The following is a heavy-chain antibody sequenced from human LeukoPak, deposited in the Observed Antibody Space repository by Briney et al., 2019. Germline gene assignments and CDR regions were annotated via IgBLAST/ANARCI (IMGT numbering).Heavy chain of an antibody. D-gene: IGHD6-6*01. Sequence: GGSLSLSCAASGFTVSSNYMSWVRQAPGKGLEWVSVIYSGGSKYYADYVKGRFTISRDNSKNTLYLQMNSLRAEDRAGYYCTRAAYSSSAALDYWGQGTLVTVSS. CDR1: GFTVSSNY. V-gene: IGHV3-66*02. CDR3: TRAAYSSSAALDY. CDR2: IYSGGSK. J-gene: IGHJ4*02.